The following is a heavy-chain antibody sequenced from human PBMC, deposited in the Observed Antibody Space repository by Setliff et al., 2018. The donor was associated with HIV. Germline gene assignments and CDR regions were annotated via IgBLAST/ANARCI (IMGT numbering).Heavy chain of an antibody. CDR2: INTNTGSP. Sequence: ASVKVSCKASGYTFTKYAMSWVRQAPGQGLEWVGWINTNTGSPTYAQGLTGRFVFSLDTSVSTAYLQICSLKAEDTAVYYCARAYPTTYYYGMDVWGQGTTVTVSS. J-gene: IGHJ6*02. V-gene: IGHV7-4-1*01. CDR3: ARAYPTTYYYGMDV. CDR1: GYTFTKYA.